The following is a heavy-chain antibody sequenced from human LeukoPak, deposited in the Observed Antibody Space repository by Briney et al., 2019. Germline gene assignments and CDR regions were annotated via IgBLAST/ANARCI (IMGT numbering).Heavy chain of an antibody. J-gene: IGHJ3*02. Sequence: SETLSPTCAVSGGSISSSNWWSWVRQPPGKGLEWIGEIYHSGSTNYNPSLKSRVTISVDKSKNQFSLKLSSVTAADTAVYYCASLSRGSSSQAFDIWGQGTMVTVSS. CDR2: IYHSGST. CDR3: ASLSRGSSSQAFDI. CDR1: GGSISSSNW. D-gene: IGHD3-16*01. V-gene: IGHV4-4*02.